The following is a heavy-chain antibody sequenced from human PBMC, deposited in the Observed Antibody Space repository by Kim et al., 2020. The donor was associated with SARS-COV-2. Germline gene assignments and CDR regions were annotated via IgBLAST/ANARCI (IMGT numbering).Heavy chain of an antibody. J-gene: IGHJ5*02. V-gene: IGHV4-39*01. Sequence: KSRVTIYEDTSKNQFSLKLSSVTAADKAVYYCARTLPRTDYGAGYNWFDPWGQGTLVTVSS. CDR3: ARTLPRTDYGAGYNWFDP. D-gene: IGHD3-10*01.